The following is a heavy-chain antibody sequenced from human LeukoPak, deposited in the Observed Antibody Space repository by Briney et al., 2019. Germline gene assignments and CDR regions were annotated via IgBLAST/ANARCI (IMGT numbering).Heavy chain of an antibody. Sequence: GGSLRLSCAASGFTFSGYAMSWVRQAPGKGLEWVSAISGSGGSTYYADSVKGRFTISRDNSKNTLYLQMNSLRAEDTAVYYCAKSIAARRGFDYWGQGTLVTVSS. V-gene: IGHV3-23*01. CDR2: ISGSGGST. D-gene: IGHD6-6*01. CDR1: GFTFSGYA. CDR3: AKSIAARRGFDY. J-gene: IGHJ4*02.